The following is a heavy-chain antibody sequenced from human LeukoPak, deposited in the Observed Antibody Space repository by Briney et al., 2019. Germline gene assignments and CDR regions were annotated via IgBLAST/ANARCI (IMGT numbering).Heavy chain of an antibody. Sequence: GGSLRLSCAASGFTFDDYAMHWVRQAPGKGLEWVSGISWNSGSIGYADSVKGRFTISRDNAKNSLYLQMNSLRAEDTALYYCAKDWEDGSGSYPYCFDYWGQGTLVTVSS. CDR1: GFTFDDYA. D-gene: IGHD3-10*01. V-gene: IGHV3-9*01. CDR3: AKDWEDGSGSYPYCFDY. CDR2: ISWNSGSI. J-gene: IGHJ4*02.